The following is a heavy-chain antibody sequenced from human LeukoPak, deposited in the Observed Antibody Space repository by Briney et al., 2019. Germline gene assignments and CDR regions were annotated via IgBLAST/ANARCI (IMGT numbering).Heavy chain of an antibody. D-gene: IGHD1-26*01. V-gene: IGHV3-30*02. CDR3: TKASSVGATTAAFDI. CDR1: GFTFCCYG. J-gene: IGHJ3*02. Sequence: HPGVSLRLFCAASGFTFCCYGMHWVRQAPGKGLEWVVFIRYGGSNKYYADYVKGRFTIYRDNSKNTLCLQMQSLRAEDASVFYCTKASSVGATTAAFDICGQRTMVTVS. CDR2: IRYGGSNK.